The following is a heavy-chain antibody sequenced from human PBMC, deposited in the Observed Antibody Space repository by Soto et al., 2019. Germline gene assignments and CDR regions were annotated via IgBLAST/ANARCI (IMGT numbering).Heavy chain of an antibody. D-gene: IGHD2-2*01. CDR1: GGFVNSDTHS. Sequence: SETLSLTCTVSGGFVNSDTHSWSWIRQTPGKRLEWIGFIYSGGSTKDPSLRSRVTMSVDTSKNQFSLKLRSVIVADTAVYHCARFVRSCSATTCSTRADVWGQGITVTVSS. J-gene: IGHJ6*02. CDR3: ARFVRSCSATTCSTRADV. V-gene: IGHV4-61*01. CDR2: IYSGGST.